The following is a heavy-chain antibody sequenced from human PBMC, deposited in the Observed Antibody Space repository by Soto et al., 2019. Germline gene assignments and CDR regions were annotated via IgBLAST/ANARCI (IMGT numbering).Heavy chain of an antibody. CDR3: ARDKEIYRGTFDYGLDV. J-gene: IGHJ6*02. D-gene: IGHD3-16*01. Sequence: PGGSLRLSCAVFGFTFSNYEMNWVRQAPGKGLEWVSYISNSGRAIYYADSVKGRFTISRDNAKNSLYLQMNSLRAEDTAVYYCARDKEIYRGTFDYGLDVWGQGTTVTVSS. CDR1: GFTFSNYE. V-gene: IGHV3-48*03. CDR2: ISNSGRAI.